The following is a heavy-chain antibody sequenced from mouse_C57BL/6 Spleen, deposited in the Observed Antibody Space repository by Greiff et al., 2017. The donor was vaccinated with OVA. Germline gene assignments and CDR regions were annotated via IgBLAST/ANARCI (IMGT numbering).Heavy chain of an antibody. Sequence: VQRVESGAELVKPGASVKLSCKASGYTFTEYTIHWVKQRSGQGLEWIGWFYPGSGSIKYNEKFKDKATLTADKSSSTVYMELSRLTSEDSAVYFGARHEKGIYYYGSNLDYWGQGTTLTVSS. D-gene: IGHD1-1*01. J-gene: IGHJ2*01. CDR3: ARHEKGIYYYGSNLDY. CDR1: GYTFTEYT. CDR2: FYPGSGSI. V-gene: IGHV1-62-2*01.